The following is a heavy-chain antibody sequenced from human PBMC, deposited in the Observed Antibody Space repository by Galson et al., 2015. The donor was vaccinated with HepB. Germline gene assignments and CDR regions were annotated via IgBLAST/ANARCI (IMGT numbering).Heavy chain of an antibody. CDR2: ISYEGGNK. D-gene: IGHD3-10*01. V-gene: IGHV3-30*18. CDR1: GFTFSNYG. Sequence: SLRLSCAASGFTFSNYGMHWVRQAPGKGLEWVAIISYEGGNKLYSDSVKGRFTISRDNPKNTLYLQMDSLRAEDTAVYYCAKARYSGSGSYFLFDSWGQGTLVAVSS. J-gene: IGHJ4*02. CDR3: AKARYSGSGSYFLFDS.